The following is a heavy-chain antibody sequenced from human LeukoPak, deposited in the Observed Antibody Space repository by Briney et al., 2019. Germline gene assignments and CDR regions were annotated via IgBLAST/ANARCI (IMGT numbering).Heavy chain of an antibody. V-gene: IGHV4-39*01. CDR3: ARHRPGGARRAFDI. D-gene: IGHD3-16*01. Sequence: SETRSLTCTVSRASVSNDKFFWGWIRQPPGEGLEWIGSVDYSGSTYYNPSLNSRVTISVDTSKNQFSLKLSSVTAADTAVYYCARHRPGGARRAFDIWGQGTMVTVSS. CDR2: VDYSGST. CDR1: RASVSNDKFF. J-gene: IGHJ3*02.